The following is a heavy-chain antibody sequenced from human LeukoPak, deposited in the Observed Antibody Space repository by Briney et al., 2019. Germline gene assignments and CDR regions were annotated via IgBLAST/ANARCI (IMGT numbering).Heavy chain of an antibody. D-gene: IGHD5-18*01. CDR1: GFTFSSYA. CDR2: ISGSGGST. CDR3: AKVGLGYSYGYDDY. V-gene: IGHV3-23*01. J-gene: IGHJ4*02. Sequence: GGSLRLSCAASGFTFSSYAMSWVRQAPGKGLEWVSAISGSGGSTYYADSVKGRFTISRDNSKNPLYLQMNSLRAEDTAVYYCAKVGLGYSYGYDDYWGQGTLVTVSS.